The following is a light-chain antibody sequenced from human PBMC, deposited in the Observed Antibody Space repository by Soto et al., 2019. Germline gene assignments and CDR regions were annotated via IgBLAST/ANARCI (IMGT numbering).Light chain of an antibody. CDR2: GAS. Sequence: VLTQSPATLSLSPGERVTLSCRASQSVITYLAWYQQKPGQAPRLLIYGASTRATGIPARFSGSGSGTEFTLTISSLQSEDFAVYYCQQYNNWPRTFGQGTKVDIK. J-gene: IGKJ1*01. V-gene: IGKV3-15*01. CDR1: QSVITY. CDR3: QQYNNWPRT.